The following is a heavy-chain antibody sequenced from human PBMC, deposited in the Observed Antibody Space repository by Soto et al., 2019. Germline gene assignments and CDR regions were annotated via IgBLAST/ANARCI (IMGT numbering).Heavy chain of an antibody. Sequence: SETLSLTCAVSGGSISSGGYSWSWIRQPPGKGLDWIGYIYHSGSTYYNPSLKSRVTISVDRSKNQFSLKLSSVTAADTAVYYCATVPGPWGQGTLVTVSS. V-gene: IGHV4-30-2*01. CDR1: GGSISSGGYS. J-gene: IGHJ5*02. CDR2: IYHSGST. CDR3: ATVPGP.